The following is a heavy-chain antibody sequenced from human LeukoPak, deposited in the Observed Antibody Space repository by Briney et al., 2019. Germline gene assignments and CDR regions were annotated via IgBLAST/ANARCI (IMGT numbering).Heavy chain of an antibody. Sequence: GASVKVSCKASGYTSTSYGISWVRQAPGQGLEWMGGIIPIFGTANYAQKFQGRVTITTDESTSTAYMELSSLRSEDPAVYYCAGALGYSGSYYGDLDYWGQGTLVTVSS. CDR1: GYTSTSYG. D-gene: IGHD1-26*01. CDR3: AGALGYSGSYYGDLDY. CDR2: IIPIFGTA. V-gene: IGHV1-69*05. J-gene: IGHJ4*02.